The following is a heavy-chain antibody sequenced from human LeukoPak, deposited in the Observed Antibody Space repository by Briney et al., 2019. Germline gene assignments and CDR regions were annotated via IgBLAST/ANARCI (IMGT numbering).Heavy chain of an antibody. D-gene: IGHD3-16*02. CDR1: VFTFSSSW. CDR2: INSDGSTS. J-gene: IGHJ4*02. CDR3: ASFGFYDYVWGSYRYFDY. Sequence: GGSLRLSCAASVFTFSSSWMHWVRQVPEKGLLWVSRINSDGSTSRYADSVKGRFTISRDNAKNTLYLQMNSLRAEDTAVYYCASFGFYDYVWGSYRYFDYWGQGTLVTVSS. V-gene: IGHV3-74*01.